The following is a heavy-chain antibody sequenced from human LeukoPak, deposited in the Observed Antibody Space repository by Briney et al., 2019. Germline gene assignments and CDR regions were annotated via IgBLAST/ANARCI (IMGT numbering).Heavy chain of an antibody. D-gene: IGHD1-26*01. CDR3: VKVKWSKGSGSPFDC. Sequence: GGSLRLSCAASGFTFDDYAMHWVRQAPGKGLEWVSGISWSGGNMGDADSVKGRFVISRDNAKNSLYLQMNSLRAEDMALYYCVKVKWSKGSGSPFDCWGQGTLVTVSS. V-gene: IGHV3-9*03. J-gene: IGHJ4*02. CDR1: GFTFDDYA. CDR2: ISWSGGNM.